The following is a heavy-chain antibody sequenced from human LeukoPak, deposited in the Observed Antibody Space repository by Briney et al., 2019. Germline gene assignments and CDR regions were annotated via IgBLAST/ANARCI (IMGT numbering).Heavy chain of an antibody. D-gene: IGHD3-10*01. Sequence: ASVKVSCKASGYTFTGYYMHWARQAPGQGLEWMGWINPNSGGTNYAQKFQGRVTMTRDTSISTAYMELSRLRSDDTAVYYCARDQGTMVRGVFDYWGQGTLVTVSS. CDR2: INPNSGGT. CDR3: ARDQGTMVRGVFDY. CDR1: GYTFTGYY. V-gene: IGHV1-2*02. J-gene: IGHJ4*02.